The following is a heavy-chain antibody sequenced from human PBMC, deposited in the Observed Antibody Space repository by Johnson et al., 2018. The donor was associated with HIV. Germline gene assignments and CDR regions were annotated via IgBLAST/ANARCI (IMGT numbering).Heavy chain of an antibody. Sequence: VQLVESGGGLVKPGGSLRLSCAASGFTLSDYYMSWIRQAPGKGLEWLSYISSSGSLTYYADSVEGRFTISRDSAKNSLYLQMNSLRAEDTAVYYCARGSIAAHDAFDIWGQGTMVTVSS. V-gene: IGHV3-11*01. CDR3: ARGSIAAHDAFDI. D-gene: IGHD6-6*01. CDR2: ISSSGSLT. J-gene: IGHJ3*02. CDR1: GFTLSDYY.